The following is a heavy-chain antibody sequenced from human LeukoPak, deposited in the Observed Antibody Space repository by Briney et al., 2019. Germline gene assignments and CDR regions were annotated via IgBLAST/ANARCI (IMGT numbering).Heavy chain of an antibody. CDR3: TRESGFYGSGSRY. Sequence: GASVKVSCKASRYAFTDYYMHWVRQAPGQGLEWMGWMNPNSGNTGYAQKFRGRVTMTRHTSISTAYMELSSLRYEDTAVYYCTRESGFYGSGSRYWGQGTLVAVSS. CDR2: MNPNSGNT. V-gene: IGHV1-8*02. D-gene: IGHD3-10*01. J-gene: IGHJ4*02. CDR1: RYAFTDYY.